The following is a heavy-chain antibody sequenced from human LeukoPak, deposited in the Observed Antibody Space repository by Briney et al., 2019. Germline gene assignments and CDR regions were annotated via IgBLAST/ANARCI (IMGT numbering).Heavy chain of an antibody. Sequence: AGESLKISCKGSGYSFTSYWIGWVRDMPGKGLEWMGIIYPGDYDTRYSPSFQGQVTIQADKSISTAYLQWSSLKASDTAMYYCARTGEYSSSWSDLPYYYYYMDVWGKGTTVTVSS. D-gene: IGHD6-13*01. CDR3: ARTGEYSSSWSDLPYYYYYMDV. V-gene: IGHV5-51*01. CDR2: IYPGDYDT. J-gene: IGHJ6*03. CDR1: GYSFTSYW.